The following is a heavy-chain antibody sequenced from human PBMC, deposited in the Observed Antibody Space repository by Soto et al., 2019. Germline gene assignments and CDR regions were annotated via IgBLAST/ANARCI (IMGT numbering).Heavy chain of an antibody. D-gene: IGHD2-2*01. V-gene: IGHV4-34*01. CDR3: ARGPRTTVPGARVRCFFDP. CDR2: INQSGGT. Sequence: QVQLQQWGAGLLGPSETLSLTCAVYGGSLSGFYWSWIRQSPGKGLEWVGEINQSGGTSYNPSLKSRVTISVDTAKNQLSMNLNSVTAADTSVYYCARGPRTTVPGARVRCFFDPWGQGTLVTVSS. CDR1: GGSLSGFY. J-gene: IGHJ5*02.